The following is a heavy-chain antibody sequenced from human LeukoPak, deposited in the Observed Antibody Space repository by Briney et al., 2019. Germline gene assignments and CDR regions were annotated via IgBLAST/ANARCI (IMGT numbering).Heavy chain of an antibody. V-gene: IGHV3-23*01. Sequence: GGSLRLSCAASGFSFSDYDMSWVRQAPGKGLEWVSSMSLSTSGKTYADSVKGRFTVSTDKAKNTLYLQMDSLRAEDTAMYYCAKERGVDYWGQGTLVTVSS. D-gene: IGHD3-10*01. CDR1: GFSFSDYD. CDR3: AKERGVDY. J-gene: IGHJ4*02. CDR2: MSLSTSGK.